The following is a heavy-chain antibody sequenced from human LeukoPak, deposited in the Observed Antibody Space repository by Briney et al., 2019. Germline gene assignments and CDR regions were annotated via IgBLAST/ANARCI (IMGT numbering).Heavy chain of an antibody. J-gene: IGHJ4*02. CDR1: GGSFSGYY. CDR3: ARGGLYCSSTSCSNFDY. CDR2: INHSGST. D-gene: IGHD2-2*01. V-gene: IGHV4-34*01. Sequence: TSETLSLTCAVYGGSFSGYYWSWIRQPPGKGLEWIGEINHSGSTNYNPSLKSRVTISVDRSKNQFSLKLSSVTAADTAVYYCARGGLYCSSTSCSNFDYWGQGTLVTVSS.